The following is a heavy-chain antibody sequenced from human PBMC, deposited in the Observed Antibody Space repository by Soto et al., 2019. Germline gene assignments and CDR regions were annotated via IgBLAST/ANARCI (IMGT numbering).Heavy chain of an antibody. J-gene: IGHJ6*03. CDR2: ISGSGGST. V-gene: IGHV3-23*01. CDR3: AKYTINSRLFGELYYYYDMDV. Sequence: GGSLRLSCAASGFTFSSYAMSWVRQAPGKGLEWVSTISGSGGSTYYADSVKGRFTISRDNSKNTLYLQMNSLRAEDTAVYYCAKYTINSRLFGELYYYYDMDVWGKGTTVTVSS. D-gene: IGHD3-10*02. CDR1: GFTFSSYA.